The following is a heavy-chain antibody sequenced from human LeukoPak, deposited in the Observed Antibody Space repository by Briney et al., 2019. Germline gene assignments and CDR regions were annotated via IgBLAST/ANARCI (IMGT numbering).Heavy chain of an antibody. CDR2: LSYDGSNK. CDR1: GFTFSSYG. CDR3: AKGRFWRRKTDYHFLH. V-gene: IGHV3-30*18. D-gene: IGHD3-3*02. Sequence: GGSLRLSCVASGFTFSSYGMHWVRQAPGKGLEWVAILSYDGSNKYYADSVKGRFTISRDNSKNTLYLQMKSLRAEDTAVYYCAKGRFWRRKTDYHFLHWGQGTLVTVSS. J-gene: IGHJ1*01.